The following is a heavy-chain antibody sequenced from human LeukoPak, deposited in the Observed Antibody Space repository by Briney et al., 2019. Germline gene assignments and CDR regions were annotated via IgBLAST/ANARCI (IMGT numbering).Heavy chain of an antibody. CDR1: GGSFSGYY. J-gene: IGHJ6*03. Sequence: SEPLSLTCAVYGGSFSGYYWSWIRQPPGKGLEWIGEINHSGSTNYNPSLKSRVTISIDTSKNQFSLKLSSVTAADTAVYYCARGLGRIGATVTTEGGPYYYYMDVWGKGTTVTVSS. CDR2: INHSGST. V-gene: IGHV4-34*01. D-gene: IGHD4-17*01. CDR3: ARGLGRIGATVTTEGGPYYYYMDV.